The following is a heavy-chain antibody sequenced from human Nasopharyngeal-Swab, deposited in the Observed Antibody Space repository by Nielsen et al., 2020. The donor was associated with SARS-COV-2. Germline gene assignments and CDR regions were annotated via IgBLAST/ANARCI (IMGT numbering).Heavy chain of an antibody. Sequence: GGSLRLSCAASGFTFSTYAMTWVRQAPGKGLEWVAVISYDGSNKYYADSVKGRFTISRDNSKSTLYLQMNSLRADDTALYYCADPPFSEYWGQGTLVTVSS. CDR2: ISYDGSNK. V-gene: IGHV3-30-3*01. CDR1: GFTFSTYA. J-gene: IGHJ4*02. CDR3: ADPPFSEY.